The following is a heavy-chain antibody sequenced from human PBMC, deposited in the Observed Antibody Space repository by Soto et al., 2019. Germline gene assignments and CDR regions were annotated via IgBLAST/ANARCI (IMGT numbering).Heavy chain of an antibody. CDR2: INHSGST. J-gene: IGHJ4*02. V-gene: IGHV4-34*01. CDR1: GGSFSGYY. D-gene: IGHD6-6*01. Sequence: SETLSLTCAVYGGSFSGYYWSWIRQPPGKGLEWIGEINHSGSTNYNPSLKSRVTISVDTSKNQFSLKLSSVTAADTAVYYCARASRIAARRAHDYWGQGTLVTVSS. CDR3: ARASRIAARRAHDY.